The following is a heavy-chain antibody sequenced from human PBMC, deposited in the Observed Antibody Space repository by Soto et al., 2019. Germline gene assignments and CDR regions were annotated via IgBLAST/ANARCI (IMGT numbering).Heavy chain of an antibody. Sequence: QVQLQESGPGLVKPSETLSITCTVSGGSISSYYWSWIRQPRGKGLEWIGYIYYSGSTNYNPSLKSRVTRSLDTSKNQFSLKLSSVTAADTAVYYCARPGWRNAPYDAFDIWGQGTMVTVS. D-gene: IGHD6-19*01. CDR3: ARPGWRNAPYDAFDI. CDR2: IYYSGST. J-gene: IGHJ3*02. V-gene: IGHV4-59*01. CDR1: GGSISSYY.